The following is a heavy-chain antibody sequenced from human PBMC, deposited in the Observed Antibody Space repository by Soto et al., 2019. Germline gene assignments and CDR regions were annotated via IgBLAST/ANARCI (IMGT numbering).Heavy chain of an antibody. J-gene: IGHJ6*02. CDR3: ARDAVRTYYDFWSGYYSPFYYYYYGMDV. Sequence: GSLRLSCAASGFTFSSYWMSWVRQAPGKGLEWVANIKQDGSEKYYVDSVKGRFTISRDNAKNSLYLQMNSLRAEDTAVYYCARDAVRTYYDFWSGYYSPFYYYYYGMDVWGQGTTVTVSS. CDR1: GFTFSSYW. D-gene: IGHD3-3*01. V-gene: IGHV3-7*01. CDR2: IKQDGSEK.